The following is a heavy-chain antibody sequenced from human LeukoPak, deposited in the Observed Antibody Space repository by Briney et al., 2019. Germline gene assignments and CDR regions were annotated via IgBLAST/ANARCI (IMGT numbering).Heavy chain of an antibody. D-gene: IGHD5-12*01. J-gene: IGHJ4*02. CDR2: ISYDGSKK. V-gene: IGHV3-30*03. CDR3: ARDWGGYAGDY. CDR1: GFTFSTYG. Sequence: PGGSLRLSCAASGFTFSTYGMHWVRQAPGKGLEWVAVISYDGSKKYYADSVKGRFTISRDNSKNTLYLQMNSLRAEDTAVYYCARDWGGYAGDYWGQGTLVTVSS.